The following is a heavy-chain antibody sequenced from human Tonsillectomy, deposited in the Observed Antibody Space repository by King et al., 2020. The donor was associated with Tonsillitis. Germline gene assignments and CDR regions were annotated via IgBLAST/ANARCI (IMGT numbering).Heavy chain of an antibody. Sequence: VQLVQSGAEVKKPGASVKVSCKASGYTFTNYYIHWVRQAPGQGLEWMGIINPTGGITSYAQKFQGRVTMTRDTSTSTVYMELSNLRSEDTAVYYCANHNWNDEDAFDIWGQGKMVTVSS. V-gene: IGHV1-46*01. CDR3: ANHNWNDEDAFDI. J-gene: IGHJ3*02. CDR2: INPTGGIT. D-gene: IGHD1-20*01. CDR1: GYTFTNYY.